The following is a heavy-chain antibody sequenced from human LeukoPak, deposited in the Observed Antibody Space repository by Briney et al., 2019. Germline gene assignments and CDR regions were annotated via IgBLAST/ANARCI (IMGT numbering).Heavy chain of an antibody. CDR1: GGSISSYF. Sequence: PSETLSLTCTVSGGSISSYFWSWIRQPAGKGLEWIARIYTSGSTDYNPSLKSRVTISADKSTNQFSLKLSSVTAADTAMYYCARDRFGDLNYFDYWGQGTLVTVSS. CDR2: IYTSGST. V-gene: IGHV4-4*07. D-gene: IGHD3-3*01. J-gene: IGHJ4*02. CDR3: ARDRFGDLNYFDY.